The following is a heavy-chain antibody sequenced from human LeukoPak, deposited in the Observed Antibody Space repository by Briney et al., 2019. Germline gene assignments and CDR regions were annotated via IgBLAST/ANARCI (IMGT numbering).Heavy chain of an antibody. CDR2: IYTSGST. CDR1: GGSISSGSYY. J-gene: IGHJ5*02. V-gene: IGHV4-61*02. CDR3: ARVESLGIFGAPRWWFDP. Sequence: PSETLSLTCTVSGGSISSGSYYWSWIRQPAGKGLEWIGRIYTSGSTNYNPSLKSRVTISVDTSKNQFSLKLSSVTAADTAVYYCARVESLGIFGAPRWWFDPWGQGTLVTVSS. D-gene: IGHD3-3*01.